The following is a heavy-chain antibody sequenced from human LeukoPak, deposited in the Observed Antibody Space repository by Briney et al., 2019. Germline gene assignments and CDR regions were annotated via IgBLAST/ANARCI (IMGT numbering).Heavy chain of an antibody. CDR2: ISAYNGNT. D-gene: IGHD3-10*01. J-gene: IGHJ6*02. CDR1: GYTFTSYG. V-gene: IGHV1-18*01. Sequence: ASVKVSCKASGYTFTSYGISWVRQAPGQGLEWMGWISAYNGNTNYAQKLQGRVTMTTGTSTSTAYMELRSLRSDDTAVYYCARDVSYYHYYYGMDVWGQGTTVTVSS. CDR3: ARDVSYYHYYYGMDV.